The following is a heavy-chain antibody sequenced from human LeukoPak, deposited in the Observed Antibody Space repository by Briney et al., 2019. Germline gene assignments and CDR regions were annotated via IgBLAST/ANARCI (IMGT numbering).Heavy chain of an antibody. V-gene: IGHV3-30*04. CDR3: ARGARKGDDYGGFFDN. D-gene: IGHD4-23*01. Sequence: GRSLRLSCAASGFTFSRYAMHWVRQAPGKGLEWVAVISYDGSHKDYADSVKGRFTMSRDNSKNTLYLQMNSLRAEDTAVYHCARGARKGDDYGGFFDNWGRGILVTVSS. CDR2: ISYDGSHK. J-gene: IGHJ4*02. CDR1: GFTFSRYA.